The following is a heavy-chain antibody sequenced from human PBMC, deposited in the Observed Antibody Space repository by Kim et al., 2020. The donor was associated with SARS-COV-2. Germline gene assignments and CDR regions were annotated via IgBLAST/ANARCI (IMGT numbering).Heavy chain of an antibody. CDR1: GYSFTTYF. D-gene: IGHD3-10*01. CDR3: ARHSKRGYYYGLDV. V-gene: IGHV7-4-1*02. J-gene: IGHJ6*02. Sequence: ASVKVSCKASGYSFTTYFISWVRQAPGHGLQWMGWINTNNGNLTYAQGFTGRFVFSLDTSVSTAYLQISSLKAEDTAVYYCARHSKRGYYYGLDVWGQGTTVIVSS. CDR2: INTNNGNL.